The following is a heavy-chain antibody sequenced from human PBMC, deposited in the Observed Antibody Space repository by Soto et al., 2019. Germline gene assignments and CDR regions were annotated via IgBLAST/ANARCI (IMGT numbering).Heavy chain of an antibody. Sequence: SETLSLTCTVSGGSISSGGYYWSWIRQHPGKGREWIGYIYYSGSTNYNPSLKSRVTISVDTSKNQFSLKLSSVTAADTAVYYCARDAWGDYIWGSSRPPSYMDVWGKGTTVTVSS. CDR3: ARDAWGDYIWGSSRPPSYMDV. D-gene: IGHD3-16*02. J-gene: IGHJ6*03. V-gene: IGHV4-31*03. CDR1: GGSISSGGYY. CDR2: IYYSGST.